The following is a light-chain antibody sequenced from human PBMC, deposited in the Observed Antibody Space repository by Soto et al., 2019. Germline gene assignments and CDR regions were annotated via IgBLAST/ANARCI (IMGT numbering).Light chain of an antibody. Sequence: QSVLTQPPSVSGAPGQRVTISCTGSSSNIGAGYDVNWYQQPPGTAPKLLIYGNTNRPSGVPDRFSGSKSGTSGSLAISGLQTEDEADYYCQSWDTSLSGSVFGGGTKLTVL. V-gene: IGLV1-40*01. CDR3: QSWDTSLSGSV. CDR1: SSNIGAGYD. J-gene: IGLJ2*01. CDR2: GNT.